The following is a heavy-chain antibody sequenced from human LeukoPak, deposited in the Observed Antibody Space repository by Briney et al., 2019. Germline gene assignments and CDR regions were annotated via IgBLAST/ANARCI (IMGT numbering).Heavy chain of an antibody. CDR2: INPSGGST. J-gene: IGHJ4*02. CDR3: VRNLMQFTGLAY. D-gene: IGHD2-8*02. CDR1: GDTFTTSH. V-gene: IGHV1-46*01. Sequence: ASVKISCKASGDTFTTSHMHWVRQAPGQGLEWIGKINPSGGSTTYAQQFQGRVSMTRDLSMSTIYMELSSLRSEDTAVYYCVRNLMQFTGLAYWGQGTLFTVSS.